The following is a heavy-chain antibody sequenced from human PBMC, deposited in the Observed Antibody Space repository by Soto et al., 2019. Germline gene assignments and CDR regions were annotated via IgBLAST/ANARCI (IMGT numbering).Heavy chain of an antibody. Sequence: NPGGSLRLSCAASGFTFSSYSMNWVRQAPGKGLEWVSSISSSSSYIYYADSVKGRFTISRDNAKNSLYLQMNSLRAEDTAVYYCARDSPSGYYDSSGYYWDAFDIWGQGTMVTVSS. CDR3: ARDSPSGYYDSSGYYWDAFDI. J-gene: IGHJ3*02. V-gene: IGHV3-21*01. CDR1: GFTFSSYS. CDR2: ISSSSSYI. D-gene: IGHD3-22*01.